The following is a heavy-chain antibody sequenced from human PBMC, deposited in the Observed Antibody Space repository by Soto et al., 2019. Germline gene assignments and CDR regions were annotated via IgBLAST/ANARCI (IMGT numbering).Heavy chain of an antibody. D-gene: IGHD1-1*01. V-gene: IGHV3-30*18. CDR3: AKAPIATTATTWFDP. J-gene: IGHJ5*02. CDR2: ISYDGSNK. CDR1: GFTFSSYG. Sequence: PGGSLRLSCAASGFTFSSYGMHWVRQAPGKGLEWVTVISYDGSNKYYADSVKGRFTISRDNSQNTLYLQMNSLRAEDTAVYYCAKAPIATTATTWFDPWGQGTLVTVSS.